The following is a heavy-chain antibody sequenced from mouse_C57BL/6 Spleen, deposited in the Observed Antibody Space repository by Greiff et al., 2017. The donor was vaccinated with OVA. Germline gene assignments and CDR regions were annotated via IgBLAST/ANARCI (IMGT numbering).Heavy chain of an antibody. J-gene: IGHJ2*01. Sequence: DVQLQESGPGLVKPSQSLSLTCSVTGYSITSGYYWNWIRQFPGNKLEWMGYISYDGSNNYNPSLKNRISITRDTSKNQFFLKLNSVTTEDTATYYCARDSDWFDYWGQGTTLTVSS. V-gene: IGHV3-6*01. CDR3: ARDSDWFDY. CDR2: ISYDGSN. CDR1: GYSITSGYY. D-gene: IGHD4-1*01.